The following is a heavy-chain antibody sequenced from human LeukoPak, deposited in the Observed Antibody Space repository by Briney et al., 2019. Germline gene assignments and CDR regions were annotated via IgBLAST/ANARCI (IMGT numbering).Heavy chain of an antibody. CDR1: GGSFSGYY. Sequence: PSETLSLTCAVYGGSFSGYYWSWIRQPPGKGLEWIGEINHSGSTNYNPSLKSRVTISVDTSKNQFSLKLSSVTAADTAVYYCARGTWELNYWGQGTLVTVSS. CDR3: ARGTWELNY. CDR2: INHSGST. J-gene: IGHJ4*02. D-gene: IGHD1-26*01. V-gene: IGHV4-34*01.